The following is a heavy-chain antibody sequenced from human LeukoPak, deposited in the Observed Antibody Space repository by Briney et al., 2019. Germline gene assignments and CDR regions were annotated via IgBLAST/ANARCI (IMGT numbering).Heavy chain of an antibody. V-gene: IGHV4-61*01. CDR2: IYYSGST. Sequence: AETLSLTCTVSGCSVSSGRYYWSWIRQPLGKGLEWIGYIYYSGSTNYNPSLKSRVTISVDTSKNQFSLKLSSVTAADTAVYYCARRACGSYFDYWGQGTLVTVSS. CDR1: GCSVSSGRYY. CDR3: ARRACGSYFDY. J-gene: IGHJ4*02. D-gene: IGHD1-26*01.